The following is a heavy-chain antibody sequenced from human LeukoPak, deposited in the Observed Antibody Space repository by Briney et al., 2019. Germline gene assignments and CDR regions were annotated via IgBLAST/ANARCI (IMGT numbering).Heavy chain of an antibody. D-gene: IGHD3-3*01. J-gene: IGHJ4*02. CDR2: IYTSGST. Sequence: SETLSLTCTVSGCSISRYYWSCIRQPAGKGLEWIVRIYTSGSTNYNPSLKSRVTMSVDTSKNQFSLKLSSVTAADTAVYYCARSEGYDFWSGHRDWGQGTLVTVSS. CDR3: ARSEGYDFWSGHRD. CDR1: GCSISRYY. V-gene: IGHV4-4*07.